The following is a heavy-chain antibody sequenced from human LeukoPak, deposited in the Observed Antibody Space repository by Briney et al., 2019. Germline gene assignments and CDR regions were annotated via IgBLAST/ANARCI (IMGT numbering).Heavy chain of an antibody. CDR2: IYHSGST. CDR3: ARGARSHLLRYFDWLPTPYAFDI. CDR1: GGSISSGGYS. Sequence: PSQTLSLTCAVSGGSISSGGYSWSWIRQPPGKGLEWIGYIYHSGSTYYNPSLKSRVAISVDRSKNQFSLKLSSVTAADTAVYYCARGARSHLLRYFDWLPTPYAFDIWGQGTMVTVSS. J-gene: IGHJ3*02. V-gene: IGHV4-30-2*01. D-gene: IGHD3-9*01.